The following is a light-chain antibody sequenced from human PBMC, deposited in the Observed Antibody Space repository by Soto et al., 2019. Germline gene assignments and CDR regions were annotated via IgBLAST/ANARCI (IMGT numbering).Light chain of an antibody. Sequence: DFVMTPAPDSLAVSLGERATTNCKSSQSGLYNSNNKNHLGWFQQKPGHPPKLLIYGASFRPSGVPDRFSGSGSGTDFTLTISSLQAEDVAVYYCQQYYSIPFTFGQGTKLEL. CDR1: QSGLYNSNNKNH. CDR2: GAS. J-gene: IGKJ2*01. CDR3: QQYYSIPFT. V-gene: IGKV4-1*01.